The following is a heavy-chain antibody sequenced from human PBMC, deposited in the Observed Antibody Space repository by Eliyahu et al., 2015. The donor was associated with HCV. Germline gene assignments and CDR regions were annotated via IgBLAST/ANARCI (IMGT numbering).Heavy chain of an antibody. CDR1: GFSLSTSGVG. CDR2: IYWDDDK. Sequence: QITLKESGPTLVKPTQTLTLTCTFSGFSLSTSGVGVGWIRHPPGKALEWLALIYWDDDKRYSPSLKSRLTITKDTSKNQVVLTMTNMDPVDTATYYCAHSLGYCSGGSCYLSYYYGMDVWGQGTTVTVSS. CDR3: AHSLGYCSGGSCYLSYYYGMDV. D-gene: IGHD2-15*01. J-gene: IGHJ6*02. V-gene: IGHV2-5*02.